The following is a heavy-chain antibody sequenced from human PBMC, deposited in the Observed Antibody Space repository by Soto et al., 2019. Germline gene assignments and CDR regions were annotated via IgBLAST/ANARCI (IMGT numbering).Heavy chain of an antibody. CDR3: ARSYYDSSGYYPRWFDP. Sequence: SETLSLTCAVSGGSISSGGYSWSWIRQPPGKGLEWIGYIYHSGSTYYNPSLKSRVTISVDTSKNQFSLKLSSVTAADTAVYYCARSYYDSSGYYPRWFDPWGQGTLVTVSS. J-gene: IGHJ5*02. CDR1: GGSISSGGYS. D-gene: IGHD3-22*01. V-gene: IGHV4-30-2*02. CDR2: IYHSGST.